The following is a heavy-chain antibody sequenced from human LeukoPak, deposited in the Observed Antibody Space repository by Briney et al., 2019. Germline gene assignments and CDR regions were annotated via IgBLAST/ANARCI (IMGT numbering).Heavy chain of an antibody. CDR3: ALTSGTDYSSSWYYYYYMDV. V-gene: IGHV4-39*07. Sequence: PSETLSLTCTVSGGSISSSSYCWGWIRQPPGKGLEWIGSIYYSGSTYYNPSLKSRVTISVDTSKKQFSLNLSSVTAADTAVYYCALTSGTDYSSSWYYYYYMDVWGKGTTVTVSS. CDR2: IYYSGST. D-gene: IGHD6-13*01. J-gene: IGHJ6*03. CDR1: GGSISSSSYC.